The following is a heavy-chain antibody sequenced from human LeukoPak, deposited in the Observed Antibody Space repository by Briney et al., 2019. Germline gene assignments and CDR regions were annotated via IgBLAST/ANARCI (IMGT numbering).Heavy chain of an antibody. J-gene: IGHJ4*02. Sequence: PGGSLRLSCAASGFTFSSYSMNWVRQAPGKGLEWVSSISSSSSYIYYADSVKGRFTISRDSAKNSLYLQMNSLRAEDTAVYYCARGGSYSISFDYWGQGTLVTVSS. CDR3: ARGGSYSISFDY. CDR2: ISSSSSYI. CDR1: GFTFSSYS. V-gene: IGHV3-21*01. D-gene: IGHD3-10*01.